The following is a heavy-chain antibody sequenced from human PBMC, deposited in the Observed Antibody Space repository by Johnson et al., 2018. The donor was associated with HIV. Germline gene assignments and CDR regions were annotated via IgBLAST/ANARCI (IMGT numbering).Heavy chain of an antibody. J-gene: IGHJ3*02. CDR2: ISYDGSNK. Sequence: VQLVESGGGVVQPGRSLRLSCAASRFTFSDYYMSWIRQTPGKGLEWVAVISYDGSNKYYADSVKGRFTISRDNSKNTLYLQMNSLRAEDTAVYYCARGRERGMFDIWGQGTMVTVSS. V-gene: IGHV3-30-3*01. CDR3: ARGRERGMFDI. D-gene: IGHD5-24*01. CDR1: RFTFSDYY.